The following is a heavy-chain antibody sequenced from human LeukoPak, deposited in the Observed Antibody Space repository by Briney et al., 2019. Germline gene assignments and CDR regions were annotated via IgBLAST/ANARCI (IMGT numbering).Heavy chain of an antibody. V-gene: IGHV3-21*01. D-gene: IGHD2-8*02. CDR3: ARRSTANAFDI. CDR2: ISSSSSYI. Sequence: GGSLRLSCAASGFTFSSYSMNWVRQAPGKGLEWVSSISSSSSYIYYADSVKGRFTISRENAKNSLYLQMNSLRAGDTAVYYCARRSTANAFDIWGQGTMVTVSS. CDR1: GFTFSSYS. J-gene: IGHJ3*02.